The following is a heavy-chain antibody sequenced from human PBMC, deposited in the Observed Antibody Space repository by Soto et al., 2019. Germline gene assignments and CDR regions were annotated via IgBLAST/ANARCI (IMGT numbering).Heavy chain of an antibody. J-gene: IGHJ6*02. Sequence: QVQLQESGPGLVKPSETLSLTCTVSGGSISSYYWSWIRQPAGKGLEWIGRIYTSGSTNYNPFLKSRVTMSVDTSKNQFSLKLSSVTAADTAVYYCATTDLGYCTNGVCARGMDVWGQGTTVTVSS. CDR2: IYTSGST. CDR1: GGSISSYY. CDR3: ATTDLGYCTNGVCARGMDV. D-gene: IGHD2-8*01. V-gene: IGHV4-4*07.